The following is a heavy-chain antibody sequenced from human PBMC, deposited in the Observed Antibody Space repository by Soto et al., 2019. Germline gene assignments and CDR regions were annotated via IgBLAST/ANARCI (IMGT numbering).Heavy chain of an antibody. V-gene: IGHV5-10-1*01. CDR3: ARHYSSSSPFDY. CDR2: IDPRDSDT. Sequence: GESLKIAWEGCGYNFNSYWISLVRQMPGKGLEWMGRIDPRDSDTYYSPSFQGHVTLSADKSISTAHLQWSSLKASDTAMYYCARHYSSSSPFDYWGQGTLVTVSS. J-gene: IGHJ4*02. CDR1: GYNFNSYW. D-gene: IGHD6-6*01.